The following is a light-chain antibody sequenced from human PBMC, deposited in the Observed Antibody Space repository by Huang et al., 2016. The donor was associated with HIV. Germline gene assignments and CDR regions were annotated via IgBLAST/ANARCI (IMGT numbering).Light chain of an antibody. CDR2: SSS. V-gene: IGKV1-39*01. J-gene: IGKJ2*01. CDR3: QQSYSTPRYT. CDR1: QSISSY. Sequence: DIQLTQSPSSLSASVGDRVTITCRASQSISSYLNWYQQKPGKAPKLLIYSSSSLQSCVPSRSISSGSLTDFTLTISSLQPEDFATYYCQQSYSTPRYTFGQGTKLEIK.